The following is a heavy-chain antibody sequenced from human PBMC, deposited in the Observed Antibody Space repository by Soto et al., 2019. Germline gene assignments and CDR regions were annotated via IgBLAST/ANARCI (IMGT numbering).Heavy chain of an antibody. D-gene: IGHD3-22*01. CDR1: GFTVSSNY. V-gene: IGHV3-53*01. J-gene: IGHJ3*02. CDR2: IYSGGST. Sequence: GGSLRLSCAASGFTVSSNYMSWVRQAPGKGLEWVSVIYSGGSTYYADSVKGRFTISRDNSKNTLYLQMNSLRAEDTAVYYCARTYYYDSSGPNGRVFDIWGQGTMVTVSS. CDR3: ARTYYYDSSGPNGRVFDI.